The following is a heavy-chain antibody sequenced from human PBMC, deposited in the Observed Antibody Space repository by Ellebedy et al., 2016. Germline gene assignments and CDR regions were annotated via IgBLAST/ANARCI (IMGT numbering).Heavy chain of an antibody. D-gene: IGHD3-10*01. Sequence: GGSLRLXXAASGFTFSNFFMTWVRQPPGKGLEWVAVIWYDGSNKYYEASVKGRFTISRDNSKNTLHLQMNSLRAEDTAVYYCARVHSVRGLIVSQDYGMDVWGQGTTVTVSS. CDR3: ARVHSVRGLIVSQDYGMDV. CDR1: GFTFSNFF. CDR2: IWYDGSNK. J-gene: IGHJ6*02. V-gene: IGHV3-33*08.